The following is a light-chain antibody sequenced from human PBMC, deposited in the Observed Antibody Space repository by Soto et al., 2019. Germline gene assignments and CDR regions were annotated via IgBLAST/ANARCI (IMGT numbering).Light chain of an antibody. CDR1: QSVTSNY. CDR2: CSY. CDR3: QLYGSSTLYT. J-gene: IGKJ2*01. V-gene: IGKV3-20*01. Sequence: EIVLTQSPGTLSLSPGERATLSCRASQSVTSNYLAWYQQKPGQAPRLLIFCSYRRATGIPDRFSGIGSGTEFTLTINRLEPEDFVVYYCQLYGSSTLYTFGQGTKLEIK.